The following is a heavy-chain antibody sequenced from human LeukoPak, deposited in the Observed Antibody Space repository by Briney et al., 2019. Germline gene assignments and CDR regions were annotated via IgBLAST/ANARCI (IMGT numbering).Heavy chain of an antibody. CDR3: AKAGGYDSSGYHLDY. J-gene: IGHJ4*02. V-gene: IGHV3-30*18. CDR2: ISYDGSNK. Sequence: GALRLSRAASGFTFSSYGMHWVRQAPGKGLEWVAVISYDGSNKYYADSVKGRFTISRDNSKNTLYLQMNSLRAEDTAVYYCAKAGGYDSSGYHLDYWGQGTLVTVSS. CDR1: GFTFSSYG. D-gene: IGHD3-22*01.